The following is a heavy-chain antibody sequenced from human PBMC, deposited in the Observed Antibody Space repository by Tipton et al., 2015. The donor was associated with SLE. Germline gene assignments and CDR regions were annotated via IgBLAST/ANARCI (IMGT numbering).Heavy chain of an antibody. Sequence: TLSLTCTVSSGSVSDTRYYFAWIRQPAGKGLEWIGRIYSSGTTNYNPSLKSRLTISLDTSKNQFSLELISVTAADTAVYFCARELHDSTGYHNWFDPWGQGTLVTVSS. V-gene: IGHV4-61*10. CDR1: SGSVSDTRYY. J-gene: IGHJ5*02. CDR3: ARELHDSTGYHNWFDP. D-gene: IGHD3-22*01. CDR2: IYSSGTT.